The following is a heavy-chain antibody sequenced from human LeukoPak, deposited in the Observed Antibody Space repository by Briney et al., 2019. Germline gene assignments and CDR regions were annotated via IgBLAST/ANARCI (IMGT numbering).Heavy chain of an antibody. J-gene: IGHJ4*02. CDR3: ATAVVITPFDY. D-gene: IGHD3-22*01. CDR1: GYSISSGYY. CDR2: IYHSGGS. V-gene: IGHV4-38-2*01. Sequence: SETLSLTCAVSGYSISSGYYWGWIRQSPGAGLEWIGSIYHSGGSYYNPSLKSRVTISEDTSKNHFSLKLSSMSAADAAVYYCATAVVITPFDYWGQGILVTVSS.